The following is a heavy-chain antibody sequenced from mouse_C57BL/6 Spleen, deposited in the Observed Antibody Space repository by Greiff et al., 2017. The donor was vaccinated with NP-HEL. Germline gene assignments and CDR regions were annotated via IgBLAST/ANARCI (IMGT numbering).Heavy chain of an antibody. CDR3: ARVGGGNYYFDY. CDR2: IYPGDGDT. CDR1: GYAFSSYW. D-gene: IGHD2-1*01. J-gene: IGHJ2*01. V-gene: IGHV1-80*01. Sequence: VKLQESGAELVKPGASVKISCKASGYAFSSYWMNWVKQRPGKGLEWIGQIYPGDGDTNYNGKFKGKATLTADKSSSTAYMQLSSLTSEDSAVYFCARVGGGNYYFDYWGQGTTLTVSS.